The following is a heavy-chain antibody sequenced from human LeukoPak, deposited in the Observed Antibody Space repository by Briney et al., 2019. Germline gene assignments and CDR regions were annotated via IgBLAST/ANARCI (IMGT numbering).Heavy chain of an antibody. Sequence: GGSLRLSCAASGFTFSSYAMSWVRQAPGKGLEWVSAISGSGGSTYYADSVKGRFTISRDTSKNTLYLQMNSLRAEDTVVYYCAKAWLVDYDIPFVYWGQGSLVTVTS. CDR3: AKAWLVDYDIPFVY. D-gene: IGHD3-9*01. CDR2: ISGSGGST. J-gene: IGHJ4*02. V-gene: IGHV3-23*01. CDR1: GFTFSSYA.